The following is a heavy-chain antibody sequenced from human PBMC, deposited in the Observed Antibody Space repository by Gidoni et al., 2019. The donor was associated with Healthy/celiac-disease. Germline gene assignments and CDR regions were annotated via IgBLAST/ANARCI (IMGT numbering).Heavy chain of an antibody. CDR2: ISYDGSNK. V-gene: IGHV3-30*04. Sequence: QVQLVESGGGVVQPGRSLRLSCAASGFTFSSSAMHWVRQAPGKGLEWVAVISYDGSNKYYADSVKGRFTISRDNSKNTLYLQMNSLRAEDTAVYYCARDYYYDSSGYPRVDYWGQGTLVTVSS. D-gene: IGHD3-22*01. CDR1: GFTFSSSA. CDR3: ARDYYYDSSGYPRVDY. J-gene: IGHJ4*02.